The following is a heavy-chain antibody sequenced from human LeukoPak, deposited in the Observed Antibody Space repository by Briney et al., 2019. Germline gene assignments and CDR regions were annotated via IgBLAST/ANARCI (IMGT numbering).Heavy chain of an antibody. V-gene: IGHV4-34*01. J-gene: IGHJ6*02. D-gene: IGHD4-17*01. CDR2: INHSGST. CDR1: GGSFSGYY. Sequence: PSETLSLTCAVYGGSFSGYYWSWIRQPPGKGLEWIGEINHSGSTNYNPSLKGRVTISADTSKNQFSLKLSSVTAADTAVYYCARMRRDYGDYIAYGMDVWGQGTTVTVSS. CDR3: ARMRRDYGDYIAYGMDV.